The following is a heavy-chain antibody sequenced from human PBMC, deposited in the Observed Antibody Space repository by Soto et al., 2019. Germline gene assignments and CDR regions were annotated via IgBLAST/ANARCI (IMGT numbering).Heavy chain of an antibody. D-gene: IGHD5-12*01. J-gene: IGHJ5*02. CDR2: TYFRSKGYN. Sequence: SQTLSLTCAISGDSVSSNTASWNWIRQSPSRGLEWLGRTYFRSKGYNDYAVSVKSRIIINPDTSNNQFSLQLNSVTPEDTAVYFCAKGDNLGPKTGYAFDPWGQGSRGTVSA. CDR3: AKGDNLGPKTGYAFDP. V-gene: IGHV6-1*01. CDR1: GDSVSSNTAS.